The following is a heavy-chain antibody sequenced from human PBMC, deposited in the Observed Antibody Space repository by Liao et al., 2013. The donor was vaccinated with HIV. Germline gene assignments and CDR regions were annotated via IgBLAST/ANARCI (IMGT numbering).Heavy chain of an antibody. V-gene: IGHV4-39*07. CDR1: GGSIYSNYHY. CDR2: IYLSGST. CDR3: ARVGDCGGDCEDQYFDR. J-gene: IGHJ4*02. Sequence: QVQLQESGPGLVKPSETLSLTCTVSGGSIYSNYHYWGWVRQPPGKGLEWIGSIYLSGSTYDNPSLRSRVTLLFDTAKNQFSLQLTSVTAADTAVYYCARVGDCGGDCEDQYFDRWGQGILVTVSS. D-gene: IGHD2-21*01.